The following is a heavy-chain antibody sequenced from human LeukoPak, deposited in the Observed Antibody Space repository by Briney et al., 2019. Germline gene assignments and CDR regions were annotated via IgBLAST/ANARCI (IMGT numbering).Heavy chain of an antibody. Sequence: PSETLSLTCAVYGGSFSGYYWSWIRQPPGKGLEWIGEINHSGSTNYNPSLKSRVTISVDTSKNQLSLKLSSVTAADTAVYYCARAGVRIYCSSTSCYPVGIDYWGQGTLVTVSS. J-gene: IGHJ4*02. D-gene: IGHD2-2*01. CDR1: GGSFSGYY. V-gene: IGHV4-34*01. CDR3: ARAGVRIYCSSTSCYPVGIDY. CDR2: INHSGST.